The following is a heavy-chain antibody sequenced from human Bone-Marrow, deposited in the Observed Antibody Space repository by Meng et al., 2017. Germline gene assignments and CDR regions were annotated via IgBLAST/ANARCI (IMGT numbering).Heavy chain of an antibody. V-gene: IGHV3-7*01. Sequence: GGSLRLSCAASGFTFSRYWMSWVRQAPGKGLEWVPDIKQEGSEKYYVDSVKGRFTISRDTAKNSLYLQMNSLRAEDTAVYYCARDSTTVTTSYWGQGTLVTVSS. CDR1: GFTFSRYW. CDR3: ARDSTTVTTSY. CDR2: IKQEGSEK. J-gene: IGHJ4*02. D-gene: IGHD4-17*01.